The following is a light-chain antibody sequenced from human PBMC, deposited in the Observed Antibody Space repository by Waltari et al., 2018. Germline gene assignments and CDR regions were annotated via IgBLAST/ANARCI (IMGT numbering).Light chain of an antibody. CDR1: RPHIGAGHA. V-gene: IGLV1-40*01. Sequence: QSVLTQPPSVSGAPGQRVTISCTGRRPHIGAGHAAPWYQQLPGTAPTLLIYVNSNRRSVVPDRFSGSKSGTSASLAITGLQAEDEADYYCQSYDSSLSGWVFGGGTKLTVL. CDR3: QSYDSSLSGWV. CDR2: VNS. J-gene: IGLJ3*02.